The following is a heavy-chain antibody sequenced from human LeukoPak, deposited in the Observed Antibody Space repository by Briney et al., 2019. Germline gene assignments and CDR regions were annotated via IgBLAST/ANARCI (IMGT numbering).Heavy chain of an antibody. CDR3: ARGYNWDPYYFDY. J-gene: IGHJ4*02. CDR2: IYYSGST. CDR1: GVSISSYY. D-gene: IGHD1-20*01. Sequence: PSETLSLTCTVSGVSISSYYWTWIRQPPGKGLEWIGYIYYSGSTSYNPSLKSRVTISVDMSKNQFSLKLSSVTAADTAEYFCARGYNWDPYYFDYWGQGTLVTVSS. V-gene: IGHV4-59*01.